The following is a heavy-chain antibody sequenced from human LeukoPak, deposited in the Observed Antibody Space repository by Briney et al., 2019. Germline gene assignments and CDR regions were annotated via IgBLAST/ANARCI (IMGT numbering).Heavy chain of an antibody. Sequence: GGSLRLSCAASGFVVSSYAMSWVRQTPARGLEWVSSLRGNGETFYADSVKGRFTLSRDDSRNTVYPQLNNLRVEDTAIYYCAKANWVSDADAVWWGQGTLVTVSS. V-gene: IGHV3-23*01. CDR1: GFVVSSYA. D-gene: IGHD3-16*01. CDR2: LRGNGET. CDR3: AKANWVSDADAVW. J-gene: IGHJ4*02.